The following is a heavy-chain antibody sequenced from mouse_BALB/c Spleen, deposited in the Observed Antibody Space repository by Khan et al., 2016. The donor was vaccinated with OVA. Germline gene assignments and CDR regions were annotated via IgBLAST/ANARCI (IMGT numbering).Heavy chain of an antibody. D-gene: IGHD2-4*01. CDR1: GFSLTSYG. J-gene: IGHJ4*01. CDR3: ARNTHMNTTVMDY. CDR2: IWSDGKT. V-gene: IGHV2-6*02. Sequence: QVQLKESGPGLVAPSQSLSITCTVSGFSLTSYGVHWVRQPPGKGLEWLVVIWSDGKTTYNSTLKSRLSISKDNSKSQVFLKMNSLQTDDTAMYYCARNTHMNTTVMDYWGQGNSVTVSS.